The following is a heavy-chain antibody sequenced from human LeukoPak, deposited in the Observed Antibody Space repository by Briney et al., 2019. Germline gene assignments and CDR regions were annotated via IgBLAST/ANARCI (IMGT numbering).Heavy chain of an antibody. J-gene: IGHJ4*02. CDR3: AKAIGSRPTLYLDY. D-gene: IGHD3-10*01. Sequence: GGSLRLSCAASGFTFDDYAMHWVRHAPGKGLEWVSGISWNSGSIGYADSVKGRFTISRDNAKNSLYLQMNSLRAEDTALYYCAKAIGSRPTLYLDYWGQGTLVTVSS. CDR2: ISWNSGSI. CDR1: GFTFDDYA. V-gene: IGHV3-9*01.